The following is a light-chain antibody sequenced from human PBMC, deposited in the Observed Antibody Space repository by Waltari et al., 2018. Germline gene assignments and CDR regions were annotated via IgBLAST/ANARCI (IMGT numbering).Light chain of an antibody. CDR2: GVS. J-gene: IGLJ3*02. CDR1: SSDAGGYNY. CDR3: SSYAGINNWV. Sequence: QSALTQPPSASGSPGQSVTISCTGTSSDAGGYNYVSWYQQHPGKAPKLMIYGVSKRPSGVPDRFSGSKSGNTASLTVSGLQAEDEADYYCSSYAGINNWVFGGGTKLTVL. V-gene: IGLV2-8*01.